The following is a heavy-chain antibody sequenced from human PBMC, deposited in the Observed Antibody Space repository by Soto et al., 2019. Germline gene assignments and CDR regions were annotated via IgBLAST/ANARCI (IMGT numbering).Heavy chain of an antibody. V-gene: IGHV1-3*05. Sequence: QVQLVQSGAEEKKPGASVKVSCKASGYTFTSYAMHWVRQAPGQRLEWMGWINAGNGNTKYSQKFQGRVTITRDTSASTAYMELSSLRSEDTAVYYCARGGIFDSSGYYYFSAFDIWSQGTMVTVSS. CDR3: ARGGIFDSSGYYYFSAFDI. CDR2: INAGNGNT. J-gene: IGHJ3*02. CDR1: GYTFTSYA. D-gene: IGHD3-22*01.